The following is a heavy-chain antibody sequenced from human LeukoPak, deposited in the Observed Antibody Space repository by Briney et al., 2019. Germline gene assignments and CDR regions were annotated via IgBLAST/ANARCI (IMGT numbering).Heavy chain of an antibody. J-gene: IGHJ4*02. V-gene: IGHV1-2*02. Sequence: GASVKVSCKASGYTFTDYFMHWVRQAPGQGLEWMGWINPNSGGTNYAQKFQGRVTMTRDTSISTAYMELSRLRSDDTAVYYCARVAGSSAVYYFDYWGQGTLVTVSS. CDR3: ARVAGSSAVYYFDY. CDR1: GYTFTDYF. CDR2: INPNSGGT. D-gene: IGHD6-6*01.